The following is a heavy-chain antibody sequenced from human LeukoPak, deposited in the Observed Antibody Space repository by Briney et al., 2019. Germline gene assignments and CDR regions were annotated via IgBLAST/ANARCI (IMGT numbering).Heavy chain of an antibody. CDR2: LHYTGST. CDR1: GGSISGHY. Sequence: PSETLSLTCTVSGGSISGHYWSWIRQPPGKRLEWIGYLHYTGSTNYNPSLNSRITMSVDTPNNQFSLRLTSVTAADTAVYYCARLHALGAEEFDPWGQGALVTVSS. CDR3: ARLHALGAEEFDP. J-gene: IGHJ5*02. D-gene: IGHD3-16*01. V-gene: IGHV4-59*11.